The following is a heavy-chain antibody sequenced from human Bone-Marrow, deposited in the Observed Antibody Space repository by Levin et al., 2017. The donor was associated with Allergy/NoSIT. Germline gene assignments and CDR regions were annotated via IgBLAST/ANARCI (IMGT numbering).Heavy chain of an antibody. CDR2: INHSGST. CDR1: GGSFSGYY. V-gene: IGHV4-34*01. D-gene: IGHD3-3*01. Sequence: SETLSLTCAVYGGSFSGYYWSWIRQPPGKGLEWIGEINHSGSTNYNSSLTSRVTISVDTSKNQFSLKLSYVTAADTAVYYCARGGGKRITMFGVAKRGHYYFYMDVWGKGTTVTVSS. CDR3: ARGGGKRITMFGVAKRGHYYFYMDV. J-gene: IGHJ6*03.